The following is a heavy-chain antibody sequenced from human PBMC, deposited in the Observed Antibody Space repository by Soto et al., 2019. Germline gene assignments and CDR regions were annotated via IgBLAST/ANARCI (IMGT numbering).Heavy chain of an antibody. D-gene: IGHD3-10*01. CDR1: GYTFTSYG. Sequence: QVQLVQSGAEVKKPGASVKVSCKASGYTFTSYGISWVRQAPGQGLEWMGWISAYNGNTNYAQKLQGRVTMTTDTSTSTAYVELRSLRSVDTAVYACERDKERVRGPSYGMDVWGQGTTVPVSS. V-gene: IGHV1-18*01. J-gene: IGHJ6*02. CDR2: ISAYNGNT. CDR3: ERDKERVRGPSYGMDV.